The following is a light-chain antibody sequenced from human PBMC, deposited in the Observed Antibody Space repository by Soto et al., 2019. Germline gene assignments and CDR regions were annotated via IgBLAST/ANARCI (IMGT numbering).Light chain of an antibody. CDR1: SSNVGNFNV. CDR2: DVS. V-gene: IGLV2-23*02. J-gene: IGLJ1*01. CDR3: CSYAGSGTNV. Sequence: QSVLTQPASVSGSPGQSITISCTGTSSNVGNFNVVSWYQQHPGKAPKVIIYDVSERPSGVSHRFSGSKSGNTVSLTISGLQAEDEADYYCCSYAGSGTNVFGTGTKVTVL.